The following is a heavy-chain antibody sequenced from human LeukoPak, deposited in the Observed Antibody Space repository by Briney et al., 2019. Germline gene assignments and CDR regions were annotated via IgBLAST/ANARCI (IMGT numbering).Heavy chain of an antibody. CDR3: ARGGLESSGTDY. CDR2: INHSGST. CDR1: GGSFSGYY. Sequence: PSETLSLTCAVYGGSFSGYYWSWIRQPPGKGLEWIGEINHSGSTNYNPSLKSRVTISVDTSKNQFSLKLSSVTAADTAVYYCARGGLESSGTDYWGQGTLVTVSS. D-gene: IGHD6-19*01. V-gene: IGHV4-34*01. J-gene: IGHJ4*02.